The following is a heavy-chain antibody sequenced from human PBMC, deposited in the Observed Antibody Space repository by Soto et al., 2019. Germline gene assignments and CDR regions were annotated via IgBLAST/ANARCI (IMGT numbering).Heavy chain of an antibody. CDR2: MNPGSGDT. J-gene: IGHJ5*02. D-gene: IGHD3-16*01. V-gene: IGHV1-8*01. CDR1: GYSFNNND. Sequence: ASVKVSCKASGYSFNNNDVSWVRQATGQGLEWMGWMNPGSGDTGYAQKFQGRVTMTRDISIATAYMELSSLRSDDTAIYYCARMATFGSLNWFDPWGQGTLVTVSS. CDR3: ARMATFGSLNWFDP.